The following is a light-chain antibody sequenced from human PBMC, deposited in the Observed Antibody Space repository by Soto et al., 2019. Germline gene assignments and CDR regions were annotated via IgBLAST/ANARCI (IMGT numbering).Light chain of an antibody. CDR2: GAS. Sequence: EIVFTQSPGTLSLSPGDRATLYCRARQSVSSSDLAWYQQKRGQSPRLLIYGASSRATGIPDRFSGSGSGPDFTLTISRLEPEDFAVYFCQHYGSSPWTFGQGTKVDI. V-gene: IGKV3-20*01. CDR3: QHYGSSPWT. J-gene: IGKJ1*01. CDR1: QSVSSSD.